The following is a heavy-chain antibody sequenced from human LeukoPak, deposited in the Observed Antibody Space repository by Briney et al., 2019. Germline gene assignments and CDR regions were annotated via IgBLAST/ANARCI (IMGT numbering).Heavy chain of an antibody. CDR2: IWYDGSNK. V-gene: IGHV3-33*01. CDR1: GFTFSSYG. Sequence: GRSLRLSCAASGFTFSSYGMHWVRQAPGKGLEWVAVIWYDGSNKYYADSVKGRFTISRDNSKNTRYLQMSSLRAEDTAVYYCARGAGEQQLAPNDYWGQGTLVTVSS. CDR3: ARGAGEQQLAPNDY. D-gene: IGHD6-13*01. J-gene: IGHJ4*02.